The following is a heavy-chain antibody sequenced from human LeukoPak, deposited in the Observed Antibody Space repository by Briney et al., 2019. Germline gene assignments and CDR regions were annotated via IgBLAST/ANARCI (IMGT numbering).Heavy chain of an antibody. V-gene: IGHV3-23*01. Sequence: GGSLRLSCEAYGFTFSSYAMSWVRQAPGKGLEWVSTISGSGGSTHYADSVKGRFTISRDDSKNTLYLQMNSLRADDTAVFYCAKSGLNRFDYWGQGTLVTVSS. D-gene: IGHD2-15*01. J-gene: IGHJ4*02. CDR3: AKSGLNRFDY. CDR1: GFTFSSYA. CDR2: ISGSGGST.